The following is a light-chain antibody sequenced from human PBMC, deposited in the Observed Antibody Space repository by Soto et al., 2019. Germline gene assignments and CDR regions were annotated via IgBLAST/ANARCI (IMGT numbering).Light chain of an antibody. CDR1: QDISDY. J-gene: IGKJ1*01. V-gene: IGKV1-9*01. Sequence: IQLTQSPSFLSASVGDRVTITCRARQDISDYLAWYQQKPGKAPNLLIYEASTLQSGVPSRFSGSGSGTEFTLSVSSLQPEDFATYYCLQLDSYPRTFGQGTKVEVK. CDR2: EAS. CDR3: LQLDSYPRT.